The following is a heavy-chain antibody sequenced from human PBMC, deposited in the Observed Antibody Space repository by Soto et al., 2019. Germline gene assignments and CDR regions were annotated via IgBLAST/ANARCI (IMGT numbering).Heavy chain of an antibody. Sequence: EVQLLESGGGLVQPGGSLRLSCEASGFTFSSYPMSWVRQAPGKGLEWVSSISDSGGSTYYADSVKGRFTISRDNSKNTLYLQMNRLRAEDTPVYYCANRKKWLVRTYWGQGTLVTVSS. J-gene: IGHJ4*02. D-gene: IGHD6-19*01. V-gene: IGHV3-23*01. CDR2: ISDSGGST. CDR3: ANRKKWLVRTY. CDR1: GFTFSSYP.